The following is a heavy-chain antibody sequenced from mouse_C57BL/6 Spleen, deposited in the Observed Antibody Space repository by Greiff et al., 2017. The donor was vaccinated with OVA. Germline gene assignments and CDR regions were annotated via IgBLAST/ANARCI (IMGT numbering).Heavy chain of an antibody. J-gene: IGHJ4*01. Sequence: QVQLQQSGAELVKPGASVKLSCKASGYTFTSYWMHWVKQRPGQGLEWIGMIHPNSGSTNYNEKFKSKATLTVDKSSSTAYMQLSSLTSEDSAVYYCARPFITTVAPYAMDYWGQGTSVTVSS. V-gene: IGHV1-64*01. CDR1: GYTFTSYW. CDR2: IHPNSGST. CDR3: ARPFITTVAPYAMDY. D-gene: IGHD1-1*01.